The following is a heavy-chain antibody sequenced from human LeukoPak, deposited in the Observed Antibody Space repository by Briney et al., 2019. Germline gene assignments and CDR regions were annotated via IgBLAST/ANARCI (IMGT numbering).Heavy chain of an antibody. D-gene: IGHD2-2*01. CDR2: ISWNSGSI. Sequence: GGSLRLSCAASGFTFDDYAMHWVRQAPGKGLEWVSGISWNSGSIGYADSVKGRFTISRDNSKNTLYLQMSTLRAEDTAVYYCARTTGCSSTSCYVNFWGQGTLVTVSS. CDR1: GFTFDDYA. V-gene: IGHV3-9*01. J-gene: IGHJ4*02. CDR3: ARTTGCSSTSCYVNF.